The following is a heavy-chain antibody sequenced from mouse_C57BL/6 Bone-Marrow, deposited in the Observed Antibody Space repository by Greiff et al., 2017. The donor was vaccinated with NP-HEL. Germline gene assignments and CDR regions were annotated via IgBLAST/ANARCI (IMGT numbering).Heavy chain of an antibody. J-gene: IGHJ2*01. D-gene: IGHD2-4*01. Sequence: VQLQQSGPELVKPGASVKMSCKASGYTFTDYNMHWVKQSHGKSLEWIGYINPNNGGTSYNQQFKGKATLTVNKSSSTAYMELHSLTSEDAAVYYYARVIDYDYYFFYFDYWGQGTTVT. V-gene: IGHV1-22*01. CDR2: INPNNGGT. CDR1: GYTFTDYN. CDR3: ARVIDYDYYFFYFDY.